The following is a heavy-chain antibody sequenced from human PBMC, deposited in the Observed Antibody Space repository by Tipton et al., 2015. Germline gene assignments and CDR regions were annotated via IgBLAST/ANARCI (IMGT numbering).Heavy chain of an antibody. CDR2: ISGSGGTT. J-gene: IGHJ4*02. D-gene: IGHD1-26*01. CDR1: GLTFNRCD. V-gene: IGHV3-23*01. Sequence: GSLRLSCAASGLTFNRCDMSWVRQAAGKGLEWVSGISGSGGTTYYADSVKGRFTISRDNSKNTLYLQMNSLRAEDTAVYYCAKYRPIVGATRARGVFDYWGQGTLVTVSS. CDR3: AKYRPIVGATRARGVFDY.